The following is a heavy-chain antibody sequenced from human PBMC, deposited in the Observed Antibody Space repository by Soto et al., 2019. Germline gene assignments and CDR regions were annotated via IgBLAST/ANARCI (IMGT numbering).Heavy chain of an antibody. CDR2: INPNSGGT. D-gene: IGHD6-19*01. CDR1: GYTFSGFY. V-gene: IGHV1-2*02. CDR3: ASDAVNGTAGLGF. J-gene: IGHJ4*02. Sequence: ASVKVSCKASGYTFSGFYMHWVRQAPGQGLEWMGWINPNSGGTKSAEKFQGRVTMTRDTSISTAYMELSRLTSDDTAVYYCASDAVNGTAGLGFWGQGTQVTVSS.